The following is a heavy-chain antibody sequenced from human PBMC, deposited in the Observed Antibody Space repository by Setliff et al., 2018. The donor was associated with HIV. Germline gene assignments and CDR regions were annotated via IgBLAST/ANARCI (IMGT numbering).Heavy chain of an antibody. D-gene: IGHD2-15*01. Sequence: ASVKVSCKASGYTFTSYGITWVRQAPGQGLEWMGWISTYNGNTHYAQKLQGRVTMTRDTSISTAYMELSRLLSDDTAVHYCARQGGGYCSGGNCPNWFDPWGQGTLVTVPS. V-gene: IGHV1-18*01. J-gene: IGHJ5*02. CDR2: ISTYNGNT. CDR1: GYTFTSYG. CDR3: ARQGGGYCSGGNCPNWFDP.